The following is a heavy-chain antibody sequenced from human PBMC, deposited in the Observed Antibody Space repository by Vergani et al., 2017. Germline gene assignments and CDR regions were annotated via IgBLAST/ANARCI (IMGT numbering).Heavy chain of an antibody. J-gene: IGHJ4*02. Sequence: EVQLLQSGGGVIQPGGSVRLSCAASGFTFSACPMTWVRQAPGKGLEWVSAISARYTSTYYAYAVKGRFTISRDNSKNMLYLQMNSLRAEDTAVYYCARRAYDTTPYLQGGYDCWGQGTLVSVSS. CDR1: GFTFSACP. D-gene: IGHD3-22*01. V-gene: IGHV3-23*01. CDR3: ARRAYDTTPYLQGGYDC. CDR2: ISARYTST.